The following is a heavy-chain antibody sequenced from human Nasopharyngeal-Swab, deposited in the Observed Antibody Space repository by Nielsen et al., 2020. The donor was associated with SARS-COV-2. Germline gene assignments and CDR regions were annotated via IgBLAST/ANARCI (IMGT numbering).Heavy chain of an antibody. CDR2: INPDGSDT. Sequence: GESLKISCAASGFTFSGYWMHWVRQAPGKGLVWVSRINPDGSDTTYADSVKGRFTISSDKSKSTLELQMSSLRAGDTAVYYCAKMRDWGDFAFDIWGQGTMVIVSS. D-gene: IGHD7-27*01. CDR1: GFTFSGYW. J-gene: IGHJ3*02. V-gene: IGHV3-74*01. CDR3: AKMRDWGDFAFDI.